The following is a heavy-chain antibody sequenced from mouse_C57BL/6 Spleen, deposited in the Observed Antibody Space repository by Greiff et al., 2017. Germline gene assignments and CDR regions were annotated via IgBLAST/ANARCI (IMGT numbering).Heavy chain of an antibody. J-gene: IGHJ4*01. V-gene: IGHV1-80*01. CDR3: ARRGLYGSGYGYAMDY. CDR2: IYPGDGDT. CDR1: GYAFSSYW. Sequence: VQLQQSGAELVKPGASVKISCKASGYAFSSYWMNWVKQRPGKGLEWIGQIYPGDGDTNYNGKFKGKATLTADKSSSTAYMQLSSLTSEDSAVYFCARRGLYGSGYGYAMDYWGQGTSVTVSS. D-gene: IGHD1-1*01.